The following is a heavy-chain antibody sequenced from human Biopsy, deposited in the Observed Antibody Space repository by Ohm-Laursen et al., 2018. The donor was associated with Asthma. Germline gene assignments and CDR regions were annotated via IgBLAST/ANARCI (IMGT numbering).Heavy chain of an antibody. CDR3: ARTYYDFLTGQVKDVFGV. Sequence: PVKVSCKASGYNFISFAIHWVRQAPGQRLEWMGWVNTGNGDTKYSQKFQGRVTITRDKSASTAYMELRSLRSEDTATYYCARTYYDFLTGQVKDVFGVWGQGTMVTVSS. J-gene: IGHJ3*01. CDR2: VNTGNGDT. D-gene: IGHD3-9*01. CDR1: GYNFISFA. V-gene: IGHV1-3*04.